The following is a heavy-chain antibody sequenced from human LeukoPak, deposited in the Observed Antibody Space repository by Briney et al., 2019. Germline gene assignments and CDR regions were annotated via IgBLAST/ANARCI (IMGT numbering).Heavy chain of an antibody. CDR2: IIPIFGTA. D-gene: IGHD1-26*01. CDR1: GGTFSSYA. Sequence: GASVKVSCKASGGTFSSYAISWVRQAPGQGLEWMGGIIPIFGTANHAQKFQGRVTITADESTSTAYMELSSLRSEDTAVYYCAREVGAIGSPSWGQGTLVTVSS. CDR3: AREVGAIGSPS. J-gene: IGHJ4*02. V-gene: IGHV1-69*13.